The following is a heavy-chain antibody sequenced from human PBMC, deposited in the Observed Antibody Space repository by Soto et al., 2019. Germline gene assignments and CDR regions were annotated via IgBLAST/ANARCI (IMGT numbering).Heavy chain of an antibody. J-gene: IGHJ4*02. CDR1: GGSLSGFP. D-gene: IGHD3-22*01. CDR3: ARATYYYDSSGYLYYFDY. V-gene: IGHV4-59*12. CDR2: IYHTGRS. Sequence: KPSETLSLTCSVSGGSLSGFPWIWIRQPPGKGLEWVGYIYHTGRSNYNPSPKSRLTISLDMSRNQFSLKLSSVTAADTAVYYRARATYYYDSSGYLYYFDYWGQGTLVTVSS.